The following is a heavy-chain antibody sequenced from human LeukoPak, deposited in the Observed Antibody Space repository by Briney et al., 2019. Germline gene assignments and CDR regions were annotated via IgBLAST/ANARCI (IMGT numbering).Heavy chain of an antibody. J-gene: IGHJ4*02. Sequence: PGGSLRLSCAASGFTFSSYGMHWVRQAPGKGLEWVAFIRYDGSNKYYADSVKGRFTISRDNSKNTLYLQMNSLRAEDTAVYYCAKDPAHYRRLLNYFDYWGQGTLVTVSS. D-gene: IGHD2/OR15-2a*01. V-gene: IGHV3-30*02. CDR3: AKDPAHYRRLLNYFDY. CDR1: GFTFSSYG. CDR2: IRYDGSNK.